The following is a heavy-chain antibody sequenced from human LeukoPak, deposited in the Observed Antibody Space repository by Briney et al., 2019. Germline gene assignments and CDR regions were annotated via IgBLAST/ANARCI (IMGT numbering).Heavy chain of an antibody. D-gene: IGHD2-2*01. V-gene: IGHV1-18*01. CDR1: GYTFTSYG. Sequence: ASVKVSCKASGYTFTSYGISWVRQAPGQGLEWMGWISAYNGNTNYAQKLQGRVTMTTDTSTSTAYMELRSLRSDDTAVYYCARDLEALTSWFPLDPWGQGTLVTVSS. CDR3: ARDLEALTSWFPLDP. J-gene: IGHJ5*02. CDR2: ISAYNGNT.